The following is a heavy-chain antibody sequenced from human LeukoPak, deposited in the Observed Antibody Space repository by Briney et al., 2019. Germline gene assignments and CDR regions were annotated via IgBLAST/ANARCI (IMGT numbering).Heavy chain of an antibody. J-gene: IGHJ4*02. CDR3: ARPTSRIAVAGFY. CDR1: GFTFSSYW. D-gene: IGHD6-19*01. Sequence: GGSLRLSCAASGFTFSSYWMSWVRQAPGKGLEWVANIKQDGSEKYYVDSVKGRFTISRDNAKNSLYLQMNSLRAEDTAVYYCARPTSRIAVAGFYWGQGTLVTVSS. V-gene: IGHV3-7*01. CDR2: IKQDGSEK.